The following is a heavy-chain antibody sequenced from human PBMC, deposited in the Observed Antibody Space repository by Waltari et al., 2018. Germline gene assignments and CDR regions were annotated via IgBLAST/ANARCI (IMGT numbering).Heavy chain of an antibody. V-gene: IGHV1-69-2*01. CDR3: ATLYDYGDHNWFDP. D-gene: IGHD4-17*01. CDR2: VDPEDGET. Sequence: KASGYTFTDYYMHWVQQAPGKGLEWMGRVDPEDGETIYAEKFQGRVTITADTSTDTAYMELSSLRSEDTAVYYCATLYDYGDHNWFDPWGQGTLVTVSS. J-gene: IGHJ5*02. CDR1: GYTFTDYY.